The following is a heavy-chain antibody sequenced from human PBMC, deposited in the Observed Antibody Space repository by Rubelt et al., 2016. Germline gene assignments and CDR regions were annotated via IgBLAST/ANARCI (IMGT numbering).Heavy chain of an antibody. CDR2: SSGSGGST. V-gene: IGHV3-23*01. CDR1: GFTFSSYA. CDR3: AKGTGPRRGGTDY. D-gene: IGHD3/OR15-3a*01. J-gene: IGHJ4*02. Sequence: EVQLLESGGGLVQPGGSLRLSCAASGFTFSSYAMSWVRQAPGKGLEWVSASSGSGGSTDYADSVKGRFTSSRDNSKNTLYLQMNSLRAEDTAVYYCAKGTGPRRGGTDYWGQGTLVTVSS.